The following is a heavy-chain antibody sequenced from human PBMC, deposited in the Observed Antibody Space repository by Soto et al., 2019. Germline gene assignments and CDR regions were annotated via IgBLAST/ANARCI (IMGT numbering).Heavy chain of an antibody. Sequence: GGSLRLSCAASEFAFSSYAMHWVRQAPGKGLEWVAVISYDGSNKYYADSVKGRFTISRDNSKNTLYLQMNSLRAEDTAVYYCAKDLYYDYVWGSYRYEPDAFDIWGQGTMVTVSS. CDR2: ISYDGSNK. D-gene: IGHD3-16*02. V-gene: IGHV3-30-3*01. CDR3: AKDLYYDYVWGSYRYEPDAFDI. CDR1: EFAFSSYA. J-gene: IGHJ3*02.